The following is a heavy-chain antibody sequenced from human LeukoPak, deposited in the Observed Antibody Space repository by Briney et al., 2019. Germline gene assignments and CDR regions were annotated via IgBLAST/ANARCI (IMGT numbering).Heavy chain of an antibody. CDR3: ASDFGYCNGGSCFLFY. CDR2: ISSTSIST. V-gene: IGHV3-48*04. CDR1: GFTFSNYN. D-gene: IGHD2-15*01. J-gene: IGHJ4*02. Sequence: LSGGSLRLSCAASGFTFSNYNLNWVRQAPGKGLEWVSFISSTSISTYYADSVKGRFTISRDYTKNSLYLQMNGLRAEDTAVYYCASDFGYCNGGSCFLFYWGQGTLVTVSS.